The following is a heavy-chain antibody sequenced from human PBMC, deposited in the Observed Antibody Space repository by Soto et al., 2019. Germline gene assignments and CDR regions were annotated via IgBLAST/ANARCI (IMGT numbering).Heavy chain of an antibody. J-gene: IGHJ4*02. CDR2: IITIFGTA. CDR1: VGTFSSYA. CDR3: ARAPYYYDSSGYYSVN. D-gene: IGHD3-22*01. V-gene: IGHV1-69*06. Sequence: SVKVSCKSSVGTFSSYAISWLRQAPGQGLEWMGGIITIFGTANYAQKFQGRVTITADKSTSTAYMELSSLRSEDTAVYYFARAPYYYDSSGYYSVNWGQGTLVTVSS.